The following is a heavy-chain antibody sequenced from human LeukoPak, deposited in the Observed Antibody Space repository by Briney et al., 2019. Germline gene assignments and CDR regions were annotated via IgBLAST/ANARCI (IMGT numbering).Heavy chain of an antibody. CDR1: GGSISSSSYY. J-gene: IGHJ4*02. CDR3: ARGAGYSYGLLDY. CDR2: IYYSGST. Sequence: SETLSLTCTVSGGSISSSSYYWGWIRQPPGKGLEWIGSIYYSGSTYYNPSLKSRVTISVDTSKNQFSLKLSSVTAADTAAYYCARGAGYSYGLLDYWGQGTLVTVSS. D-gene: IGHD5-18*01. V-gene: IGHV4-39*07.